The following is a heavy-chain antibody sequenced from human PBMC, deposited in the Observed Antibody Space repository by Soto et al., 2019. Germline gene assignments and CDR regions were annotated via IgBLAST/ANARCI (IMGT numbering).Heavy chain of an antibody. V-gene: IGHV1-18*01. J-gene: IGHJ5*02. CDR1: GSTFTNYG. D-gene: IGHD2-2*01. Sequence: QVQLVQSGAAVKKPGASVKVSCKASGSTFTNYGSSWVRQAPGHVLEWMGWISADNCNTNSAQKFQGRVTRTTDTSTSTAYMELRRLRSDATSVYYCAKDAVPHNSFDPWGQGTLVTVSS. CDR2: ISADNCNT. CDR3: AKDAVPHNSFDP.